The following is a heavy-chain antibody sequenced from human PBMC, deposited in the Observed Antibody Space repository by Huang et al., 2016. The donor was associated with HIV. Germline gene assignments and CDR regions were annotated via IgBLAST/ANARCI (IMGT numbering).Heavy chain of an antibody. V-gene: IGHV4-34*02. J-gene: IGHJ5*02. CDR3: ARDATKNPRVWFDP. CDR2: INHLWIP. CDR1: GGSLSGYY. Sequence: QVHLQQWGAGLLKSAETLSLTCAVYGGSLSGYYWSWLRPTPGKGLKWIGEINHLWIPNYNRALKSRVPVSMEGSKKHVSLKLRSISDADTAVYFCARDATKNPRVWFDPWGQGTLVTVSS.